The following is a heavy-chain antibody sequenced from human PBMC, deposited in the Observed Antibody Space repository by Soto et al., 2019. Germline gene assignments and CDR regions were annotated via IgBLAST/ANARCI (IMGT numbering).Heavy chain of an antibody. V-gene: IGHV4-30-2*01. D-gene: IGHD2-2*03. CDR1: GGSISSGGYS. CDR2: IYHSGST. Sequence: TLSRNCAVSGGSISSGGYSWSWIRQPPGKGLEWIGYIYHSGSTYYNPSLKSRVTISVDRSKNQFSLKLSSVTAADTAVYYCARVDSVYWFDPSGQGTLVTVPS. J-gene: IGHJ5*02. CDR3: ARVDSVYWFDP.